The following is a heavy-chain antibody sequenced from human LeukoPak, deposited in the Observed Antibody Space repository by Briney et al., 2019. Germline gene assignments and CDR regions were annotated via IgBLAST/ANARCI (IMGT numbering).Heavy chain of an antibody. CDR3: ARNFSPYYYYYMDV. J-gene: IGHJ6*03. Sequence: NPSETLSLTCIVSGGSISSYYWSWIRQPPGKGLEWIGYIYYSGSTNYNPSLKSRVTTSVDTSKKQLSLKLSSVTAADTAVYYCARNFSPYYYYYMDVWGKGTTVTVSS. CDR1: GGSISSYY. CDR2: IYYSGST. V-gene: IGHV4-59*01.